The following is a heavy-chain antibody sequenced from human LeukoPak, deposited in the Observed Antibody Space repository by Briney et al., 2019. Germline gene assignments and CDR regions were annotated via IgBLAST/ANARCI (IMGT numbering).Heavy chain of an antibody. CDR3: AKDEVGGHFEY. CDR2: IKEDGSEK. Sequence: PGGSLRLSCAASGFKLSSFWMSWVRQAPGKGLEWVAKIKEDGSEKYYVDPVKGRFTISRDNAKNSLSLQMNSLRVEDTAVYYCAKDEVGGHFEYWGQGTLVTVSS. J-gene: IGHJ4*02. D-gene: IGHD1-26*01. V-gene: IGHV3-7*01. CDR1: GFKLSSFW.